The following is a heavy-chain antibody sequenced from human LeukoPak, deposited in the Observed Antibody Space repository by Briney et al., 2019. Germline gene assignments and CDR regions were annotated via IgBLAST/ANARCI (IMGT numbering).Heavy chain of an antibody. D-gene: IGHD2-2*01. CDR2: ISSSGSTI. V-gene: IGHV3-48*04. CDR3: ASGERRDIVVVPAAEHNWFDP. Sequence: PGGSLRLSCAASGFTFSSYAMSWVRQAPGKGLEWVSYISSSGSTIYYADSVKGRFTISRDNAKNSLYLQMNSLRAEDTAVYYCASGERRDIVVVPAAEHNWFDPWGQGTLVTVSS. CDR1: GFTFSSYA. J-gene: IGHJ5*02.